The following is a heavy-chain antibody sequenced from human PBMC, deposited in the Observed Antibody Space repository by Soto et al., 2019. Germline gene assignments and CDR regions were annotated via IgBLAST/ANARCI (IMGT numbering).Heavy chain of an antibody. Sequence: EVQLVESGGGLVQPGGSPRLSCAASGFTFSSYAMHWVRQAPGKGLEYVSAISSNGGSTYYANSVKGRVTISRDNSKNTLYLQMGSLRAEDMAVYYCARDLRLSAKYHNNAFDIWGQGTMVTVSS. V-gene: IGHV3-64*01. CDR1: GFTFSSYA. CDR2: ISSNGGST. D-gene: IGHD2-2*01. CDR3: ARDLRLSAKYHNNAFDI. J-gene: IGHJ3*02.